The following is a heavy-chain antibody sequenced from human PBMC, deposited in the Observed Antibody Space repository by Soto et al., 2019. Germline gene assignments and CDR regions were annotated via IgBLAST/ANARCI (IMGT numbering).Heavy chain of an antibody. Sequence: QLQLQESGPGLVKPSETLSLTCTVSGGSISSSSYYWGWIRQPPGKGLEWIGSVYYSGSTYYNPSLKSRVTISVDTSKNQFSLKLSSVTAADTAVYYCARTMVRGVIISYWGQGTLVTVSS. CDR1: GGSISSSSYY. V-gene: IGHV4-39*01. CDR3: ARTMVRGVIISY. D-gene: IGHD3-10*01. J-gene: IGHJ4*02. CDR2: VYYSGST.